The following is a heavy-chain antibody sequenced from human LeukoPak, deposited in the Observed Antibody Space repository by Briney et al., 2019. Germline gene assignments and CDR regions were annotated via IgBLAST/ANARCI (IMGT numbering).Heavy chain of an antibody. V-gene: IGHV1-69*04. CDR3: ARGRQQLDVGVEGPEFDY. CDR1: GGTFSSYA. D-gene: IGHD6-13*01. J-gene: IGHJ4*02. CDR2: IIPILGIA. Sequence: SVKVSCKASGGTFSSYAISWVRQAPGQGLEWMGRIIPILGIANYAQKFQGRVTITADKSTSTAYMELSSLRSEDTAVYYCARGRQQLDVGVEGPEFDYWGQGTLVTVSS.